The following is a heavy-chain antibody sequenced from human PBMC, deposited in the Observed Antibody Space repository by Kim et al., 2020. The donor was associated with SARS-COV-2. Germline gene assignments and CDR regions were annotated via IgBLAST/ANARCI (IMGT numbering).Heavy chain of an antibody. V-gene: IGHV3-30*02. J-gene: IGHJ4*02. Sequence: AESVKGRFTSPRDNSKHTLYLQMNRQRAEDTAVYYCAKDDGYSSGWYPFDYWGQGTLVTVSS. D-gene: IGHD6-19*01. CDR3: AKDDGYSSGWYPFDY.